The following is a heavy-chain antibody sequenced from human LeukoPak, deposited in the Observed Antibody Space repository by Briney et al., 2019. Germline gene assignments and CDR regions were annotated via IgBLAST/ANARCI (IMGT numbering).Heavy chain of an antibody. CDR2: IWYDGSNK. CDR3: VRIGIVGAAYGMDV. J-gene: IGHJ6*02. D-gene: IGHD1-26*01. CDR1: GFTVSTNY. V-gene: IGHV3-33*08. Sequence: GGSLRLSCAASGFTVSTNYMSWVRQAPGKGLEWVSVIWYDGSNKYYADSVKGRFTISRDNSKNTLYLQMNSLSAEDTAVYYCVRIGIVGAAYGMDVWGQGTTVTVSS.